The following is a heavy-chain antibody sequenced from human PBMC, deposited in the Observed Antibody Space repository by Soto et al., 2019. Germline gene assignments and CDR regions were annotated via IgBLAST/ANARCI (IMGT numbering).Heavy chain of an antibody. CDR2: IIPVIGTP. CDR3: ARGSIGRGVALYGMDV. Sequence: QVQLVQSGAEVKKPGSSVKVSCKASGDTLSTYAISWVRQAPGQGLQWMGGIIPVIGTPNYAQKFQGRVTITADESTSAAYIELSSLRSEDTAVYYCARGSIGRGVALYGMDVGGRGTTVTVSS. J-gene: IGHJ6*02. CDR1: GDTLSTYA. V-gene: IGHV1-69*01. D-gene: IGHD3-10*01.